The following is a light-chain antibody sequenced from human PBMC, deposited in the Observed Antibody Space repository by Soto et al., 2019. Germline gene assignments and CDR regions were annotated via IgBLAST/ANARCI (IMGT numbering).Light chain of an antibody. CDR2: AAS. CDR3: LQSFDSPYT. J-gene: IGKJ2*01. CDR1: HNIGTY. Sequence: DIQMTQSPSSLSASVGDRVTVSCRTRHNIGTYLNWYQEKPGRAPRLLIYAASTLQVGVPSRFSGSGSGTDFTLTIISLQPEDFATYYCLQSFDSPYTFGQGTKVDIK. V-gene: IGKV1-39*01.